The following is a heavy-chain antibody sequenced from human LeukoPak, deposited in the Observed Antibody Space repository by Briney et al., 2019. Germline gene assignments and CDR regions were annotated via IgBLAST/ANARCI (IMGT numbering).Heavy chain of an antibody. CDR3: AKKYSGNYDQPSDY. V-gene: IGHV3-23*01. CDR1: GFTFSSYA. Sequence: GGSLRLSCAASGFTFSSYAMGWVRQAPGKGLEWVSVISSGGGSAYYADSVEGRFTISRDNSKNTLYLQMNSLRAEDTAVYFCAKKYSGNYDQPSDYWGQGTLVTVSS. CDR2: ISSGGGSA. J-gene: IGHJ4*02. D-gene: IGHD1-26*01.